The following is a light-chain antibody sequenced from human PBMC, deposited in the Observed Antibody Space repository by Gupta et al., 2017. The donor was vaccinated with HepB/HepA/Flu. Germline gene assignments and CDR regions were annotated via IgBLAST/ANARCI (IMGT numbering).Light chain of an antibody. J-gene: IGKJ2*01. CDR3: QQSYSTPPYT. CDR1: QSISSY. CDR2: AAS. V-gene: IGKV1-39*01. Sequence: DIQMTQSPSSLSASVGDRVTITCRASQSISSYLNWYQQKPWKAPKLLIYAASSWQSGVPSRFSGSGSGTDVTLTISSRQPEDFATYYCQQSYSTPPYTFGQGTKLEIK.